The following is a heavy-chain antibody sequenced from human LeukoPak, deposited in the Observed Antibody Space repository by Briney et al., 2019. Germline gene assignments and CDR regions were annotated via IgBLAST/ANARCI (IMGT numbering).Heavy chain of an antibody. Sequence: AGGSLRLSCAASGFIFSSYAMSWVRQAPGKGLEWVSAISGSGGSTYYADSVKGRFTISRDNSKNTLYLQMNSLRAEDTAVYYCAKGWADYNNYVAPERNFDYWGQGTLVTVSS. CDR2: ISGSGGST. CDR1: GFIFSSYA. CDR3: AKGWADYNNYVAPERNFDY. V-gene: IGHV3-23*01. D-gene: IGHD4-11*01. J-gene: IGHJ4*02.